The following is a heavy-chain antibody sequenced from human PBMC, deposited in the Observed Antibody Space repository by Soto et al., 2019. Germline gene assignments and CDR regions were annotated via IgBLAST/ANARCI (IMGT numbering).Heavy chain of an antibody. CDR2: INPNSGDT. D-gene: IGHD2-21*01. J-gene: IGHJ6*02. CDR1: GYTFAGYY. V-gene: IGHV1-2*02. Sequence: GASVKVSCKASGYTFAGYYMHWVRQAPGQGLEWVGWINPNSGDTKYAQKFQGRVTMTRDPSISTAYMELRRLRSDDTAVYYCARDEAIIGDYYGMDVWGQGTTVTVSS. CDR3: ARDEAIIGDYYGMDV.